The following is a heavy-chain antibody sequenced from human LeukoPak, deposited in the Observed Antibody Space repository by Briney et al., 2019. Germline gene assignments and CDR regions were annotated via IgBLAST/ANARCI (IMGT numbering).Heavy chain of an antibody. V-gene: IGHV1-46*01. D-gene: IGHD3-9*01. CDR3: ARCGEPSYDILTGYSRFDY. J-gene: IGHJ4*02. CDR2: INPSGGTT. CDR1: GYTFTSYY. Sequence: ASVKVSCKASGYTFTSYYMHWVRQAPGQGLEWMGIINPSGGTTSYAQKFQGRVTMTRDTSTSTVYMELSSLRSEDTAVYYCARCGEPSYDILTGYSRFDYWGQGTLVTVSP.